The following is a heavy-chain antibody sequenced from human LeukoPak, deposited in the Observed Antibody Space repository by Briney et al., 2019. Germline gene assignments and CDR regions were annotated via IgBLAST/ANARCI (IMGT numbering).Heavy chain of an antibody. J-gene: IGHJ3*02. CDR2: TYYRSKWYY. CDR3: AREDRLSFDI. D-gene: IGHD5-12*01. CDR1: GDSVSSNNAA. V-gene: IGHV6-1*01. Sequence: SQTLSLTCAISGDSVSSNNAAWHWIRQSPSRGLEWLGGTYYRSKWYYDYAVSVKSRVTINPDTSKNHFSLQLNSVAPEDTAVYFCAREDRLSFDIWGQGTMVTVSS.